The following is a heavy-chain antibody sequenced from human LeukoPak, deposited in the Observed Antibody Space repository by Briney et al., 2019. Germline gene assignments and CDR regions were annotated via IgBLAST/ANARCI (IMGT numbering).Heavy chain of an antibody. D-gene: IGHD3-3*01. CDR1: GFTFSSHW. J-gene: IGHJ3*02. CDR3: ARDSRVYDFWSGYHDAFDI. Sequence: GGSLRLSCAASGFTFSSHWMHWVRQAPGKGLVWVSRINSDGSSISYADSVKGRFTISRDNAKNTLYLQMNSLRAEDTAVYYCARDSRVYDFWSGYHDAFDIWGQGTMVTVSS. CDR2: INSDGSSI. V-gene: IGHV3-74*01.